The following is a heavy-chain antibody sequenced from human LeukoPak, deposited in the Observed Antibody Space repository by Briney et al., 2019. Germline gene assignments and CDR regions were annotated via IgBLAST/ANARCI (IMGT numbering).Heavy chain of an antibody. D-gene: IGHD4-17*01. CDR2: SDPSDYST. V-gene: IGHV5-10-1*01. J-gene: IGHJ3*02. CDR3: ARHSMTTVTTDAFDI. Sequence: GGSLWISCQGSGYRFISYWISWVRQLPGKGLEWLGRSDPSDYSTNCRPTFQGHVTISADKSIRTAYLQWSSLKASDAAMYYSARHSMTTVTTDAFDIWGQGTMVTVSS. CDR1: GYRFISYW.